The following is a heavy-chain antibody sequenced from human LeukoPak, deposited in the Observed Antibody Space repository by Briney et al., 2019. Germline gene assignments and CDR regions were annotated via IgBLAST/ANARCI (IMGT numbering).Heavy chain of an antibody. Sequence: SETLSLTCTVSGGSISSYYWSWIRQPPGKGLEWIGYIYYSGSTNYNPSLKSRVTISVDTSKNQFSLKLSSVTAADTAVYYCARDRGDPQFGELNWFDPWGQGTLVTVFS. D-gene: IGHD3-10*01. V-gene: IGHV4-59*01. J-gene: IGHJ5*02. CDR2: IYYSGST. CDR1: GGSISSYY. CDR3: ARDRGDPQFGELNWFDP.